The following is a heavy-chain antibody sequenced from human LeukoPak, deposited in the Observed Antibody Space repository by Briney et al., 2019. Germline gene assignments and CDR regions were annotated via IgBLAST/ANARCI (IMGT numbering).Heavy chain of an antibody. Sequence: GGSLRLSCAASGFTFSSYWMSWVRQAPGKGLEWVANIKQDGSEKYYVDSVKGRFTISRDNAKDSLYLQMNNLRAEDTAVYYCARDRNDYGDYWGFWGQGTLVTVSS. D-gene: IGHD4-17*01. CDR2: IKQDGSEK. CDR3: ARDRNDYGDYWGF. CDR1: GFTFSSYW. V-gene: IGHV3-7*01. J-gene: IGHJ4*02.